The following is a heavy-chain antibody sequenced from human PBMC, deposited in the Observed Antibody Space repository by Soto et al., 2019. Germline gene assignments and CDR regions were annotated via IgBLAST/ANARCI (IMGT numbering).Heavy chain of an antibody. CDR1: GYDFSTYW. CDR3: VRRGYAYGEFDY. Sequence: GESLKISCKVSGYDFSTYWIGWVRQMPGEGLEWMGIIYPGDSDSRYSPSFQGQVTFSADKSITTASLRWTSLKASDTARYYCVRRGYAYGEFDYWGQGTRVTVSS. V-gene: IGHV5-51*01. J-gene: IGHJ4*02. D-gene: IGHD5-18*01. CDR2: IYPGDSDS.